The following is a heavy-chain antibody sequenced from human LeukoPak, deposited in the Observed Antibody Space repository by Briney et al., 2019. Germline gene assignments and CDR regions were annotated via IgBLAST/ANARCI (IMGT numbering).Heavy chain of an antibody. V-gene: IGHV3-23*01. J-gene: IGHJ3*02. CDR3: AKDRDGGYSGYDPWLAGYAFDI. Sequence: GGSLRLSCAASGFTFGSYAMSWVRQAPGKGLEWVSAISGSGGSTSYADSVKGRFTISRDNSKNTLYLQMNSLRAEDTAVYYCAKDRDGGYSGYDPWLAGYAFDIWGQGTMVTVSS. CDR1: GFTFGSYA. CDR2: ISGSGGST. D-gene: IGHD5-12*01.